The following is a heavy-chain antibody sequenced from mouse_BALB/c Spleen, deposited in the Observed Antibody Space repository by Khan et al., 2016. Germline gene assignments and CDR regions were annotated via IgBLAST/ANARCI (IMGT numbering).Heavy chain of an antibody. Sequence: QVQLQQSGTELPRLGASVKLSCKVSGYTFTDYYLHWVKQRIGQGLEWTGEIFPGSGSTYYNEKFKGKASLTADTFSSTAYMQLGSLTSEDSTVCFCARSYYGYFAMDYWGHGASVTVST. V-gene: IGHV1-77*01. J-gene: IGHJ4*01. CDR1: GYTFTDYY. CDR3: ARSYYGYFAMDY. CDR2: IFPGSGST. D-gene: IGHD1-2*01.